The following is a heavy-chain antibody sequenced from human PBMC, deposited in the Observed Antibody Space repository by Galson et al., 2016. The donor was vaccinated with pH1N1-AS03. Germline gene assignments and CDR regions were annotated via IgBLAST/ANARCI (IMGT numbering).Heavy chain of an antibody. Sequence: ETLSLTCHVHGDSFPGYYWTWLRQSPGKGLEWIGEIIHGGRTTYSPSLKSRATIFLDTFKNQFSLNLTAVTAADTAIYYCARGKKRGSSDTAVWFDPWGQGALVSVSS. D-gene: IGHD2-21*02. J-gene: IGHJ5*02. CDR3: ARGKKRGSSDTAVWFDP. CDR2: IIHGGRT. V-gene: IGHV4-34*01. CDR1: GDSFPGYY.